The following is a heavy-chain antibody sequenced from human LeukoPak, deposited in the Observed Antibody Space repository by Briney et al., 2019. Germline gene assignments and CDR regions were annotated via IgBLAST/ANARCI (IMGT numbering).Heavy chain of an antibody. J-gene: IGHJ4*02. CDR2: ISGSGGST. CDR1: GFTFSSYA. V-gene: IGHV3-23*01. CDR3: AKEPALYYFDY. Sequence: GVALRHSCAASGFTFSSYAMSWVRQAPGKGLEWVSAISGSGGSTYYADSVKGRFTISRDNSKNTLYLQMNSLRAEDTAVYYCAKEPALYYFDYWGQGTLVTVSS.